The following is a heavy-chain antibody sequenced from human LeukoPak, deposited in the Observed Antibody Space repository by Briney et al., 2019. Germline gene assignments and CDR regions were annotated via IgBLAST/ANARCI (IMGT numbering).Heavy chain of an antibody. J-gene: IGHJ4*02. CDR3: ARGGYSNYAYFDY. V-gene: IGHV1-69*01. D-gene: IGHD4-11*01. CDR2: IIPIFGTA. CDR1: GGTFSSYD. Sequence: ASVKVSCKASGGTFSSYDISWVRPAPGQGLERMGGIIPIFGTANYAQKFQGRVTITADESTSTAYMELSSLRSEDTAVYYCARGGYSNYAYFDYWGQGTLVTVSS.